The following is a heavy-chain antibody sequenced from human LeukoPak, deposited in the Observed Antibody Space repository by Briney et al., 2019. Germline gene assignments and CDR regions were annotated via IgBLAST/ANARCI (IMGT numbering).Heavy chain of an antibody. Sequence: GGSLRLSCAVSGFTLDNTAMCWVRQAPGKGLEWISGISRMGFTTYYADSVNGRFTISRDTSKNTLYLQMDTLRPEDTALYYCAKGEVPNDYWGQGTLVTVSS. CDR1: GFTLDNTA. CDR2: ISRMGFTT. CDR3: AKGEVPNDY. V-gene: IGHV3-23*01. J-gene: IGHJ4*02.